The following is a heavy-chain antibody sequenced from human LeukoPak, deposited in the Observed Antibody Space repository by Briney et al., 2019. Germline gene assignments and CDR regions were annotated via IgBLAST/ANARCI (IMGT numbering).Heavy chain of an antibody. CDR1: GITHSSYA. Sequence: PGGSLRLSCAASGITHSSYAMNWVRQAPGKGLEWVSSISESGAGTYYADSVKGRSTISRDNSKNTLYLQMNSLRAEDTAVYYCAKMARNYYDSSGPLDYWGQGTLVTVSS. V-gene: IGHV3-23*01. CDR2: ISESGAGT. J-gene: IGHJ4*02. D-gene: IGHD3-22*01. CDR3: AKMARNYYDSSGPLDY.